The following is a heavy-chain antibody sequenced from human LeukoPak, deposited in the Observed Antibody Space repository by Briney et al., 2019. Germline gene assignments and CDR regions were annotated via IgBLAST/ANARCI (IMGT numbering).Heavy chain of an antibody. D-gene: IGHD3-10*01. CDR1: GYTFTGYY. V-gene: IGHV1-2*02. CDR2: INPNSGGT. J-gene: IGHJ6*03. Sequence: ASVKVSCKASGYTFTGYYMHWVRQAPGQGLEWMGWINPNSGGTNYAQKFQGRVTITRNTSISTAYMELSSLRSEDTAVYYCARGQWFGVSPYYYYMDVWGKGTTVTVSS. CDR3: ARGQWFGVSPYYYYMDV.